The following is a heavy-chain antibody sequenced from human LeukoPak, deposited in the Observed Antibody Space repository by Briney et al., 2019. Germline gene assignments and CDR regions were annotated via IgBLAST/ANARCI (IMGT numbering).Heavy chain of an antibody. Sequence: KTGGSLRLSCTVSGLTFSTSGFNWVRQAPGKGLEWVASIGPTGSDRYHADSIKGRFTISRDNANNFLYLQMNSLRAEDTAVYYCATETNGRHYDYWGQGTLLTVSS. D-gene: IGHD1-14*01. J-gene: IGHJ4*02. CDR1: GLTFSTSG. V-gene: IGHV3-21*06. CDR2: IGPTGSDR. CDR3: ATETNGRHYDY.